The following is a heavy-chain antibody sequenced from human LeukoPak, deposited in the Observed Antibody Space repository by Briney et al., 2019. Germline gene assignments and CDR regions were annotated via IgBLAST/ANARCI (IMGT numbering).Heavy chain of an antibody. CDR1: GGSISSSGYY. Sequence: SETLSLTCTVSGGSISSSGYYWSWIRQPPGKGLEWIGEINHSGSTNYNPSLKSRVTISVDTSKNQFSLKLSSVTAADTAVYYCARHRKLYRGVIITLFDYWGQGTLVTVSS. V-gene: IGHV4-39*01. D-gene: IGHD3-10*01. CDR2: INHSGST. J-gene: IGHJ4*02. CDR3: ARHRKLYRGVIITLFDY.